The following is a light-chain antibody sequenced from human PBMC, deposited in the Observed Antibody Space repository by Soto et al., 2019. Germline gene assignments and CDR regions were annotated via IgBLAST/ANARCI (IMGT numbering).Light chain of an antibody. Sequence: DIQMTQSPSTLPASVGDRVTITFRASQSISSWLAWYQQKPGKAPKLLIYDASNLESGVPSRFSGGGSGTEFSLTISSLQPDDFATYYCQQYNYFWAFGQGTKVDIK. J-gene: IGKJ1*01. CDR2: DAS. CDR3: QQYNYFWA. CDR1: QSISSW. V-gene: IGKV1-5*01.